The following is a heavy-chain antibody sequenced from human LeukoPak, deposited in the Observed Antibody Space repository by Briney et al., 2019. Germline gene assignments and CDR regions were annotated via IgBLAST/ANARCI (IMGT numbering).Heavy chain of an antibody. Sequence: MPSETLSLTCAVSGGSISSGGYSWSWIRQPPGKGLEWIGYIYHSGSTYYNPSLKSRVTISVDRSKNQFSLKLSSVTAADTAVYYCAREGLGYSYGPTYWGQGTLVTVSS. CDR3: AREGLGYSYGPTY. D-gene: IGHD5-18*01. CDR1: GGSISSGGYS. V-gene: IGHV4-30-2*01. J-gene: IGHJ4*02. CDR2: IYHSGST.